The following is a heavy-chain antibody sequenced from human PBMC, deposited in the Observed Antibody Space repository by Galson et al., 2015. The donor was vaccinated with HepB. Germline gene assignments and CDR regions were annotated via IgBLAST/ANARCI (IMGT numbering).Heavy chain of an antibody. CDR2: IIPILGIS. V-gene: IGHV1-69*04. D-gene: IGHD4-23*01. CDR1: GGTFSSYA. Sequence: SVKVSCKASGGTFSSYAITWVRQAPGQGLEWMGRIIPILGISNYAQKFQGRVTITADKSTSTAYMELSSLRSEDTAVYYCARGNTVVTEFYYYGMDVWGQGTTVTVSS. J-gene: IGHJ6*02. CDR3: ARGNTVVTEFYYYGMDV.